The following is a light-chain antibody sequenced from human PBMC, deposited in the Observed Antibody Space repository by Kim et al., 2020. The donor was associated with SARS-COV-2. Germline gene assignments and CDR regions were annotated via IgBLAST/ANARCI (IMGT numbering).Light chain of an antibody. J-gene: IGLJ3*02. CDR1: SLRGYY. CDR2: GDK. V-gene: IGLV3-19*01. Sequence: SSELTQDPAVSVALGQTVTITCQGDSLRGYYASWFRQKSGQAPILVIYGDKNRPSGIPDRFSGSGSGNTASLTITGAQAEDEADYYCNSRDSSGNHVLFGGGTTLTVL. CDR3: NSRDSSGNHVL.